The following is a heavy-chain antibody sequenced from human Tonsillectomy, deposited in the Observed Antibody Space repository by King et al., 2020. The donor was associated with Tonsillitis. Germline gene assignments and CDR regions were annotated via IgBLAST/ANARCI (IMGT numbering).Heavy chain of an antibody. V-gene: IGHV3-21*01. CDR2: ISSSSSYI. CDR3: AGEGIVVVSPPDI. CDR1: GFTFSSYS. Sequence: VQLVESGGGLVKPGGSLRLSCAASGFTFSSYSMNWVRQAPGKVLEWGSSISSSSSYIYYADPVKGRFTISRDNAKNSLYLQMNSLRAEDTAVYYCAGEGIVVVSPPDIWGQGTMVTVSS. D-gene: IGHD2-21*01. J-gene: IGHJ3*02.